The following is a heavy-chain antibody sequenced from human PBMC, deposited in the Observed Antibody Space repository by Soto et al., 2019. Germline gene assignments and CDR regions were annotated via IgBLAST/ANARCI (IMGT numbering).Heavy chain of an antibody. V-gene: IGHV1-69*13. CDR2: IIPIFATA. D-gene: IGHD5-12*01. CDR1: GGTFSSYA. Sequence: SVKVSCKASGGTFSSYAISWVRQAPGQGLEWMGGIIPIFATANYAQKFQGRVTITADESSSTAYMELSSLRSEDTAVYYCARAEGSGYDWGQVDYWGQGTLVTVSS. J-gene: IGHJ4*02. CDR3: ARAEGSGYDWGQVDY.